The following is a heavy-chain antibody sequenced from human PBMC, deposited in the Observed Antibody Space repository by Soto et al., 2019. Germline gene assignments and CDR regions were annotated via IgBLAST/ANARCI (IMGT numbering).Heavy chain of an antibody. CDR3: ATDPKHSGSYYMAFDT. V-gene: IGHV1-24*01. CDR1: GYTLTELS. CDR2: FDPEDGET. J-gene: IGHJ3*02. D-gene: IGHD1-26*01. Sequence: ASVKVSCKVSGYTLTELSMHWVRQAPGKGLEWMGGFDPEDGETIYAQKFQGRVTMTEDTSTDTAYMELSSLRSEDTAVYYCATDPKHSGSYYMAFDTWGQGTMVTVS.